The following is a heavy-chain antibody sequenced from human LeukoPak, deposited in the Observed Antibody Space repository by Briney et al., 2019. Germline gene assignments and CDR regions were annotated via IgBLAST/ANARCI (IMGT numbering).Heavy chain of an antibody. D-gene: IGHD6-13*01. CDR1: GFTFSSYS. Sequence: GGSLRLSCAASGFTFSSYSMNWVRQAPGKGLELVSSISSSSSYIYYADSVKGRFTISRDNAKNSLYLQMNSLRAEDTAVYYCARVGSSWEYYFDYWGQGTLVTVSS. J-gene: IGHJ4*02. CDR2: ISSSSSYI. V-gene: IGHV3-21*01. CDR3: ARVGSSWEYYFDY.